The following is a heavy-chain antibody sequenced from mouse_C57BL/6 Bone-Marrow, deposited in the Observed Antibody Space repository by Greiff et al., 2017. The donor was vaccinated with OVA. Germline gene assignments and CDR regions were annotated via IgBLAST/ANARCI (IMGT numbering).Heavy chain of an antibody. CDR3: TRLWSRDAMDY. Sequence: EVKVVESGGGLVQPGGSMKLSCVASGFTFSNYWMNWVRQSPEKGLEWVAQIRLKSDNYATHYAESVKGRFTISRDDSKSSVYLQMNNLRAEDTGIYYCTRLWSRDAMDYWGQGTSVTVSS. D-gene: IGHD1-1*02. V-gene: IGHV6-3*01. J-gene: IGHJ4*01. CDR2: IRLKSDNYAT. CDR1: GFTFSNYW.